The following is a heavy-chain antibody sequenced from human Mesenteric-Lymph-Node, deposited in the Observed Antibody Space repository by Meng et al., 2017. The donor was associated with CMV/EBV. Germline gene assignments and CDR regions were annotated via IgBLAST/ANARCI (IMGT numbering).Heavy chain of an antibody. J-gene: IGHJ6*02. Sequence: TLSLTCTVSGYSISSSYYWGWIRQPPGKALEWLALIYWNDDKRYSPSLKSRLTITKDTSKNQVVLTMTNMDPVDTATYYCAHCPGGSRYGMDVWGQGTTVTVSS. V-gene: IGHV2-5*01. CDR3: AHCPGGSRYGMDV. D-gene: IGHD3-10*01. CDR2: IYWNDDK. CDR1: GYSISSSYYW.